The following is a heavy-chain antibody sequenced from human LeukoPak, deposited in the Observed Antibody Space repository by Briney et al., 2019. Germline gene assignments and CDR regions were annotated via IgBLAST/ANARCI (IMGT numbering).Heavy chain of an antibody. Sequence: GGPLEPPGAALEFTFITFPMHWAALSPGKDWENVQGISSNGGTTSYADSVQGRFTISRDNSKNTLYLQMGSLRGEDMAVYYCAKVGSGWPGYYFDYWGQGTLVTVSS. CDR2: ISSNGGTT. CDR1: EFTFITFP. CDR3: AKVGSGWPGYYFDY. J-gene: IGHJ4*02. V-gene: IGHV3-64*02. D-gene: IGHD6-19*01.